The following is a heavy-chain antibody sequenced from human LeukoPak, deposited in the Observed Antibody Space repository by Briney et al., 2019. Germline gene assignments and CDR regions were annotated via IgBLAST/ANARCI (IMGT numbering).Heavy chain of an antibody. J-gene: IGHJ4*02. CDR3: ARDHWNDAYDY. CDR2: INPSGGST. V-gene: IGHV1-46*01. D-gene: IGHD1-1*01. CDR1: GYTFTSYG. Sequence: ASVKVSCTTSGYTFTSYGVSWVRQAPGQGLEWMGIINPSGGSTSYAQKFQGRVTMTRDMSTSTVYMELSSLRSEDTAVYYCARDHWNDAYDYWGQGTLVTVSS.